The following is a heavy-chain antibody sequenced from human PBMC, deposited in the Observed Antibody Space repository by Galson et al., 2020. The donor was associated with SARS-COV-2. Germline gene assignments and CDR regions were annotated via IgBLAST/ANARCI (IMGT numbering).Heavy chain of an antibody. CDR3: ARKKQLLFDF. V-gene: IGHV4-31*03. D-gene: IGHD5-18*01. J-gene: IGHJ4*02. CDR2: INYSGNT. CDR1: GGSISSGGYY. Sequence: SETLSLTCTVSGGSISSGGYYWSWIRQHPGKGLEWTGYINYSGNTYYNPSIKSRITLSVDTSKNQFSLKLSSVTAADTAIYFCARKKQLLFDFWGQGTLVSVTS.